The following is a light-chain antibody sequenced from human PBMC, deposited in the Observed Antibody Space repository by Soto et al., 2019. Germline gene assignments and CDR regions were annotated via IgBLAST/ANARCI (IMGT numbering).Light chain of an antibody. V-gene: IGKV1-8*01. CDR2: AAS. Sequence: IQMTQSPSSFSASTGDRVTITCRASQGISSYLAWYQQKPGKAPKLLIYAASTLQSGVPSRFSGSGSGTDFTLTISCLQSEDFATYYCQQLNSFPITFGQGTRLEIK. CDR3: QQLNSFPIT. CDR1: QGISSY. J-gene: IGKJ5*01.